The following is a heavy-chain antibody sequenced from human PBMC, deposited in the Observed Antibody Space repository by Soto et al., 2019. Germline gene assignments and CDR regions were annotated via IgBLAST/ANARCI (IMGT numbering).Heavy chain of an antibody. D-gene: IGHD2-15*01. Sequence: PSETLSLTCTVSRGSISTYYWSWIRQPPGKGLEWIGYIYYSGSTNYNPSLKSRVTISVDTSKNQFSLKLSSVTAADTAVYYCAREGRLSNYYQYGMDVWGQGTTVTVSS. J-gene: IGHJ6*02. CDR2: IYYSGST. CDR1: RGSISTYY. V-gene: IGHV4-59*01. CDR3: AREGRLSNYYQYGMDV.